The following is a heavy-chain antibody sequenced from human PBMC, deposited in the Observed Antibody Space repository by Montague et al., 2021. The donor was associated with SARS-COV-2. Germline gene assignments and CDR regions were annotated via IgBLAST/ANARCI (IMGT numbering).Heavy chain of an antibody. V-gene: IGHV4-61*01. D-gene: IGHD3-3*01. CDR1: GVSVSNRHTH. CDR2: IDYGGSP. J-gene: IGHJ6*03. CDR3: ARGIFTIPFIPAHYYMDV. Sequence: SETLSLTCTVSGVSVSNRHTHWSWIRQSPGKGLEWIGHIDYGGSPNYSPSLHSRVTISLDTSKNQLSLRLNSATAADTAVYYCARGIFTIPFIPAHYYMDVWGKGTTVTVSS.